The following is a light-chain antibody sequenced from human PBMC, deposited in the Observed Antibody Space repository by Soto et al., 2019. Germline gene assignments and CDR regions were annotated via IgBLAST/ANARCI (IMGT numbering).Light chain of an antibody. CDR2: GNS. CDR3: QSYDSSLSGYV. CDR1: SSNIGAGYD. J-gene: IGLJ1*01. V-gene: IGLV1-40*01. Sequence: QSVLTQPPSVSGAPGQRVTISCTGSSSNIGAGYDVHWYQQLPGTAPKLLIYGNSKRPSGVPDRFSGSKSGTSASLAITGLQAEDEADYYCQSYDSSLSGYVFVTGTKLTVL.